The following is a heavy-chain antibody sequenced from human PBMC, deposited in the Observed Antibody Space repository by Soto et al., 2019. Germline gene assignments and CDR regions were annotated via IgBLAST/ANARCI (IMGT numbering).Heavy chain of an antibody. J-gene: IGHJ4*02. V-gene: IGHV1-18*01. CDR3: ARDVFGGRFLEWLSPRDY. D-gene: IGHD3-3*01. CDR2: ISAYNGNT. Sequence: GASVKVSCKASGYTFTSYGISWVRQAPGQGLEWMGWISAYNGNTNYAQKLQGRVTMTTDTSTSTAYMELRSLRSDDTAVYYCARDVFGGRFLEWLSPRDYWGQGTLVTVST. CDR1: GYTFTSYG.